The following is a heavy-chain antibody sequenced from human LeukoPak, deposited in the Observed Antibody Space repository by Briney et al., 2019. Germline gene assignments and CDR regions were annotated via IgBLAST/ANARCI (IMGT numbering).Heavy chain of an antibody. D-gene: IGHD3-9*01. CDR3: ARSGTHGYFDWLLYPGAFDI. CDR1: GGSISSGDYY. Sequence: SETLSLTCTVSGGSISSGDYYWSWIRQPPGKGLEWIGYIYYSGSTYYNPSLKSRVTISVDTSKNQFSLKLSSVTAADTAVYYCARSGTHGYFDWLLYPGAFDIWGQGTMVTVSS. J-gene: IGHJ3*02. CDR2: IYYSGST. V-gene: IGHV4-30-4*01.